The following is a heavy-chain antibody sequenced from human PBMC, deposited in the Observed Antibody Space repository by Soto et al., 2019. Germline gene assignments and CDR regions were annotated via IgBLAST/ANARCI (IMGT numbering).Heavy chain of an antibody. CDR2: SYHGGST. V-gene: IGHV4-38-2*02. D-gene: IGHD3-22*01. J-gene: IGHJ4*02. CDR1: GYSISSYYY. Sequence: SETLSLTCAISGYSISSYYYWAWIRQPPGKGLEWIGSSYHGGSTYYNPSLKSRVTISLDTSTNQFSLKLDSVTAADTAVYYCARDLSYYDSSAYYSFDYWGQGTLVTVSS. CDR3: ARDLSYYDSSAYYSFDY.